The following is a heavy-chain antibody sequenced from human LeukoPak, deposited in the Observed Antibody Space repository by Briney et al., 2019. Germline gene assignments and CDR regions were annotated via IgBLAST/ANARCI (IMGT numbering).Heavy chain of an antibody. D-gene: IGHD1-26*01. J-gene: IGHJ4*02. CDR2: IYYSGST. Sequence: SETLSLTCTVSGGSISSYYWSWIRQIPGKGLEWIRYIYYSGSTNYNPSLKSRVTISVDTSKNQFSLKLSSVTAADTAVYFCARHGASGSYLYYFDYWGQGTLVTVSS. V-gene: IGHV4-59*08. CDR3: ARHGASGSYLYYFDY. CDR1: GGSISSYY.